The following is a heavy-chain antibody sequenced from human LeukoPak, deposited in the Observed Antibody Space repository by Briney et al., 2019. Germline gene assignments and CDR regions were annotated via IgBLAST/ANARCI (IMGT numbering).Heavy chain of an antibody. Sequence: SETLSLTCAVYGGSFSGYYWSWLRQPPGKGLEWIGEINHSGSTNYNPSLKSRVTISVDTSKNQFSLKLSSVTAADTAVYYCARYVVPAAMRRAFDIWGQGTMVTVSS. CDR1: GGSFSGYY. CDR3: ARYVVPAAMRRAFDI. V-gene: IGHV4-34*01. CDR2: INHSGST. J-gene: IGHJ3*02. D-gene: IGHD2-2*01.